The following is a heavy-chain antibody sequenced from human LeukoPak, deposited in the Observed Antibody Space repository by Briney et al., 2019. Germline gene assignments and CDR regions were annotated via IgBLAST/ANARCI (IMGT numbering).Heavy chain of an antibody. CDR1: GGTFSNYA. V-gene: IGHV1-69*04. CDR2: IIPILGIA. J-gene: IGHJ1*01. Sequence: GASVKVPCKASGGTFSNYAISWVRQAPGQGLEWMGRIIPILGIANYAQKFQGRVTVTADKSTSTAYMELNSLRSEDTAVYYCASHNGGNSEYFHHWGQGTLVTVSS. D-gene: IGHD4-23*01. CDR3: ASHNGGNSEYFHH.